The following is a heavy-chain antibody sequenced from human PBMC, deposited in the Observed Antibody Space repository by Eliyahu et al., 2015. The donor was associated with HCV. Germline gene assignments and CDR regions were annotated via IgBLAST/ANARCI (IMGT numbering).Heavy chain of an antibody. CDR1: GYTFTXXG. D-gene: IGHD3-10*01. CDR2: XSAYNGNT. Sequence: QVQLVQSGAEVKKPGAXVKVSXKASGYTFTXXGISWVRQAPGQGLEGMGWXSAYNGNTNYAQKLQGRVTMTTDTSTSTAYMELRSLRSDDTAVYYCARGIPFYYYGSGSYFDYWGQGTLVTVSS. CDR3: ARGIPFYYYGSGSYFDY. V-gene: IGHV1-18*01. J-gene: IGHJ4*02.